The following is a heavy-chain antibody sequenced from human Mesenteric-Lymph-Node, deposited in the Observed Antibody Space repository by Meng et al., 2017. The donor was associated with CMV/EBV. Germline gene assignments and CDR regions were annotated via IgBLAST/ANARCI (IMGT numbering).Heavy chain of an antibody. V-gene: IGHV2-70*20. CDR3: EQIRRSCRSRSCYGEWPFDS. D-gene: IGHD2-15*01. Sequence: SGPTLVKPSQTLTLICTFSRVSLSPNGMCVGWVRQPPGKALEWLALIHCDDDKFYSSYLKTRHAISKDTTKNQVVLTMTKMDPGDTATYYCEQIRRSCRSRSCYGEWPFDSWGQGTLVTVSS. CDR2: IHCDDDK. J-gene: IGHJ5*01. CDR1: RVSLSPNGMC.